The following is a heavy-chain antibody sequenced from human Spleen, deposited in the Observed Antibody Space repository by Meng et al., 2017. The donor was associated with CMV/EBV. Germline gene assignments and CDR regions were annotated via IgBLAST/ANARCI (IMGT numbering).Heavy chain of an antibody. CDR3: ARDRKHYGERGWFDP. Sequence: HVEDAAPGLRKRSEPLSLPCTVSGGPNSSVDYYWSWIPQPPGKGLEWIGYIYYSGSTYSNASLKSRVTISIDRSKNQFSLKLSSVTAADTAVYYCARDRKHYGERGWFDPWGQGTLVTVSS. J-gene: IGHJ5*02. CDR2: IYYSGST. D-gene: IGHD4-17*01. V-gene: IGHV4-30-4*01. CDR1: GGPNSSVDYY.